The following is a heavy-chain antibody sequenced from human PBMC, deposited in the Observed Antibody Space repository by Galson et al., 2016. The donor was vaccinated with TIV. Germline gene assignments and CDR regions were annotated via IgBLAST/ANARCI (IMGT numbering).Heavy chain of an antibody. Sequence: SLRLSCAASGLVSSSFAMNWVRQAPGKGLEWVSTISNTGADTFHADSVKGRFAISRDNSKKMLYLHMTSLRADDTAVYYCAKGSTWFGESLSHWGQGTPVTVSS. D-gene: IGHD3-10*01. J-gene: IGHJ4*02. CDR2: ISNTGADT. CDR1: GLVSSSFA. V-gene: IGHV3-23*01. CDR3: AKGSTWFGESLSH.